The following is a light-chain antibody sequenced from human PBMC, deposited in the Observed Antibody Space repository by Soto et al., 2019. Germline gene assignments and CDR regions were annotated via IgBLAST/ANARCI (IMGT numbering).Light chain of an antibody. V-gene: IGKV3-20*01. CDR1: QSISGN. CDR2: GAS. Sequence: EIIMTQSPATLSVSPGERVTLSCRASQSISGNLAWYQHKPGQAPRLLIYGASNRATGIPDRFSGSGSGTDFTLTISRLEPEDFAVYYCQYYGTSPKPFGQGTKVDIK. J-gene: IGKJ1*01. CDR3: QYYGTSPKP.